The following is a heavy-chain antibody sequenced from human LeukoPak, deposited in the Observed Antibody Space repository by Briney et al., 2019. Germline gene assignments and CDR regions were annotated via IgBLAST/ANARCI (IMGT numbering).Heavy chain of an antibody. CDR1: GRPMNTHY. D-gene: IGHD1-26*01. CDR2: IYYSGTT. Sequence: PSDPLSLTCTVSGRPMNTHYWRWTRQPTGKALEGIGYIYYSGTTNYHPSLKSRVTISVDTSKNQYSLKLSSVTAADTAMYYCARRAPVASGAIDYWGQGTLVTVSS. V-gene: IGHV4-59*08. CDR3: ARRAPVASGAIDY. J-gene: IGHJ4*02.